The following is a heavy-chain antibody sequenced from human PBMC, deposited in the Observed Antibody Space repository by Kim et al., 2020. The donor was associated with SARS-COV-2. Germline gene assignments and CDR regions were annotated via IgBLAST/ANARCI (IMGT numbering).Heavy chain of an antibody. D-gene: IGHD6-13*01. Sequence: SETLSLTCAVYGGSFSTYYWSWIRQPPGKGLEWIGEINHSGSTNYNPSLKSRVTISVDTSENQFSLRLSSVTAADTAVYYCAILRVSVKAGTAAGVPWGQGTLVTVSS. CDR2: INHSGST. V-gene: IGHV4-34*01. J-gene: IGHJ5*02. CDR1: GGSFSTYY. CDR3: AILRVSVKAGTAAGVP.